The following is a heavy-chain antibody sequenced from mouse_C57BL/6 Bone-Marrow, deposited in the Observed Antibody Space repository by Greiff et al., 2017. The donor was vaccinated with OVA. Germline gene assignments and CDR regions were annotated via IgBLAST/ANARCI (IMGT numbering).Heavy chain of an antibody. CDR3: ARGGLGYAMDY. V-gene: IGHV1-54*01. J-gene: IGHJ4*01. CDR1: GYAFTNYL. Sequence: QVQLQQSGAELVRPGTSVKVSCKASGYAFTNYLIEWVKQRPGQGLEWIGVINPGSGGTNYNEKFKGKATLTADKSSSTAYMQLSSLTSEDSAVYFCARGGLGYAMDYWGQGTSVTVSS. CDR2: INPGSGGT.